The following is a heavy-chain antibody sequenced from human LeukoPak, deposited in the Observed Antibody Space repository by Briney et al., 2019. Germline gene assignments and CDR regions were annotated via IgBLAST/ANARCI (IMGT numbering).Heavy chain of an antibody. CDR1: GFTFSSYS. J-gene: IGHJ3*02. V-gene: IGHV3-21*01. CDR3: ARSLFCDILAPGAFDI. Sequence: PGGSLRLSCAASGFTFSSYSINWVRRAPGKWLEWVSSISGSSSYIYYADSVKGRFTISRDNAKNSLYLQMNSLRAEDTAVYYCARSLFCDILAPGAFDIWGQGTMVTVSS. CDR2: ISGSSSYI. D-gene: IGHD3-9*01.